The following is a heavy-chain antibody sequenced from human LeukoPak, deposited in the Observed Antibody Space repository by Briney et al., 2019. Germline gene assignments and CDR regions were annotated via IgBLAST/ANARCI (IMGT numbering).Heavy chain of an antibody. CDR3: ARDPNGNYVGAFDFQR. D-gene: IGHD4-17*01. CDR1: GFTFTSYA. Sequence: GGSLRLSCAASGFTFTSYAMTWVRQAPGKGLEWVSSITDSGGTTYYADSVKGRFTIPRDNYKNTLYLQMNSLRVEDTAVYYCARDPNGNYVGAFDFQRWGQGTLVTVSS. CDR2: ITDSGGTT. J-gene: IGHJ1*01. V-gene: IGHV3-23*01.